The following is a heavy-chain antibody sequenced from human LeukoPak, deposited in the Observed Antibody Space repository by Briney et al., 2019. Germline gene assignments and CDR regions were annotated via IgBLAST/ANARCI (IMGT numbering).Heavy chain of an antibody. CDR3: ARVSLTGYYDFDY. D-gene: IGHD3-9*01. V-gene: IGHV4-59*10. CDR1: GGSFSGYY. CDR2: IYTSGST. J-gene: IGHJ4*02. Sequence: SETLSLTCAVYGGSFSGYYWSWIRQPAGKGLEWIGRIYTSGSTNYNPSLKSRVTMSVDTSKNQFSLKLSSVTAADTAVYYCARVSLTGYYDFDYWGQGTLVTVSS.